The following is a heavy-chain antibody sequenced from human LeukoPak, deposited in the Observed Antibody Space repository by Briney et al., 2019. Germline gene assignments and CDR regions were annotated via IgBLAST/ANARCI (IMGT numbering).Heavy chain of an antibody. Sequence: GGSLRLSCAASGFTVSSNYMGWVRQAPGKGLEWVSVIYSGGSTYYADSVKGRFTISRDNSKNTLYLQMNSLRAEDTAVYYCARDVGYSSGYYPGDYWGQGTLVTVSS. J-gene: IGHJ4*02. D-gene: IGHD3-22*01. CDR3: ARDVGYSSGYYPGDY. CDR1: GFTVSSNY. V-gene: IGHV3-66*02. CDR2: IYSGGST.